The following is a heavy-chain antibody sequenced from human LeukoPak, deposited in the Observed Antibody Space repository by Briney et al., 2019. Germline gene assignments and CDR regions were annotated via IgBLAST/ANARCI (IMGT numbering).Heavy chain of an antibody. V-gene: IGHV4-39*01. D-gene: IGHD2-2*01. Sequence: SETLSLTCTVSGGSISSSSDYWGWIRQPPGKGLEWIGSIYYSGSTYYNPPLKSRVTISVDTSKSQFSLKLSSVTAADTAVYYCARSPNTRYCSSTSCYDFDYWGQGTLVTVSS. J-gene: IGHJ4*02. CDR1: GGSISSSSDY. CDR3: ARSPNTRYCSSTSCYDFDY. CDR2: IYYSGST.